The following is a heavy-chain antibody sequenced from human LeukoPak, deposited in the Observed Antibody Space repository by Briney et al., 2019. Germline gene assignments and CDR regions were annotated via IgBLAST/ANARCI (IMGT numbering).Heavy chain of an antibody. Sequence: SETLSLTCTVSGGSLSSGDYYWSWIRQPPGKGLEWIGYIYYSGSTYYNPSLKSRVTISVDTSKNQFSLKLSSVTAADTAVYYCARDYGDYDWYFDLWGRGTLVTVSS. V-gene: IGHV4-30-4*01. CDR3: ARDYGDYDWYFDL. D-gene: IGHD4-17*01. CDR1: GGSLSSGDYY. CDR2: IYYSGST. J-gene: IGHJ2*01.